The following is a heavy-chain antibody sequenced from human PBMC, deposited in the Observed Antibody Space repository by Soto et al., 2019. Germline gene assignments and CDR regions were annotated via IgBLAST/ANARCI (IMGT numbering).Heavy chain of an antibody. CDR1: GFTFCSYA. D-gene: IGHD3-3*01. CDR3: AKDRKIFGVAPYYFDY. J-gene: IGHJ4*02. CDR2: ISGSGGST. Sequence: GGSLSLSCAASGFTFCSYAMSWFRQAPGKGLEWVSAISGSGGSTYYADSVKGRFTISRDNSKNTLYLQMNSLRAEDTAVYYCAKDRKIFGVAPYYFDYWGEGTLVTVSS. V-gene: IGHV3-23*01.